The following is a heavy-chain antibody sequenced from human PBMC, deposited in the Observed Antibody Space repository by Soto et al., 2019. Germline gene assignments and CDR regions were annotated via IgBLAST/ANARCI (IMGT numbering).Heavy chain of an antibody. V-gene: IGHV3-7*04. CDR1: GFDLNRYW. Sequence: EVQLVESGGGLVQPGGSLRLSCAASGFDLNRYWMRWVRQAPGKALEWVANIKQDGSEQYYVDSVRGRFTISRYNLKNSLYLQMNSLRPEDTAVYYCVRALTSGVYYDDGWETYLPRSYGLDVWGQGTTVTVSS. D-gene: IGHD3-16*02. CDR3: VRALTSGVYYDDGWETYLPRSYGLDV. CDR2: IKQDGSEQ. J-gene: IGHJ6*02.